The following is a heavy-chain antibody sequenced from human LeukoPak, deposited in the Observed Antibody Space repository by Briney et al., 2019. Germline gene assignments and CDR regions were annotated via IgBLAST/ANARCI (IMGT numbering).Heavy chain of an antibody. CDR2: IYYSGNT. CDR3: ARVGGIAARRRFDY. J-gene: IGHJ4*02. D-gene: IGHD6-6*01. V-gene: IGHV4-59*12. Sequence: SETPSLTCTVSGGSISSYYWSWIRQPPGKGLEWIGYIYYSGNTYYNPSLKSRVTISVDTSKNQFSLKLSSVTAADTAVYYCARVGGIAARRRFDYWGQGTLVTVSS. CDR1: GGSISSYY.